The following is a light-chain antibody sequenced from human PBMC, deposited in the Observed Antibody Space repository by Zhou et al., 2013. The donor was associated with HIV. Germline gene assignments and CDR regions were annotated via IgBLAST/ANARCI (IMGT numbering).Light chain of an antibody. CDR1: QSVGGD. J-gene: IGKJ2*01. CDR3: QQYNIWPYT. Sequence: EIVMTQPPATLSVSQGERVTLSCRASQSVGGDVAWYQQRPGQRPSLIISAASARARGVPARFTGGGYGTEFTLTIDSVRSEDFGVYYCQQYNIWPYTFGQGTKLEIK. CDR2: AAS. V-gene: IGKV3-15*01.